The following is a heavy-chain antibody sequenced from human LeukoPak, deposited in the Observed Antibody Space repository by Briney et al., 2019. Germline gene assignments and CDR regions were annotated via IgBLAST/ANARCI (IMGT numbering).Heavy chain of an antibody. CDR2: ISGSGVST. D-gene: IGHD2-2*01. J-gene: IGHJ4*02. V-gene: IGHV3-23*01. CDR1: GFTFSSYA. CDR3: AKVALVGYCSSASCPLDY. Sequence: GGSLRLSCAASGFTFSSYAMNWVRQAPGKGLEWVAAISGSGVSTYYADSVKGRFTISRDNSKNTLYLQMNSLRAEDTAVYSCAKVALVGYCSSASCPLDYRGQGTLVTVSS.